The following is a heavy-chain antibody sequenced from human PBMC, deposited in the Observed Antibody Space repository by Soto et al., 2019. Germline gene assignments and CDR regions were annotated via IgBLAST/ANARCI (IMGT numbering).Heavy chain of an antibody. CDR1: GYTFTGYY. V-gene: IGHV1-2*04. J-gene: IGHJ3*02. D-gene: IGHD2-15*01. Sequence: QVQVVQSRAEVKKPGASVKVSCKASGYTFTGYYMHWVRQAPGQGLEWMGWINPNSGSTNYAQKFQGWVTMTRDTSISTAYMELSRLRSDDTAVYYCARGYCSGGSCYSDDAFDIWGQGTMVTVSS. CDR3: ARGYCSGGSCYSDDAFDI. CDR2: INPNSGST.